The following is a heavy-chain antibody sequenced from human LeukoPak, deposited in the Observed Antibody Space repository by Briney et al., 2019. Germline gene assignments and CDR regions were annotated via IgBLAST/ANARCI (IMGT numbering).Heavy chain of an antibody. CDR3: ARVGRGYSFNVYCFDY. D-gene: IGHD5-18*01. Sequence: GGSLRLSCAASGFTFSSYWMSWVRQAPGKGLQWVAVISYDGNNKYYADSVKGRFTISRDNSKNTLYLQMNNLRAQDTAVYYCARVGRGYSFNVYCFDYWGQGTLVTVSS. J-gene: IGHJ4*02. V-gene: IGHV3-30*01. CDR2: ISYDGNNK. CDR1: GFTFSSYW.